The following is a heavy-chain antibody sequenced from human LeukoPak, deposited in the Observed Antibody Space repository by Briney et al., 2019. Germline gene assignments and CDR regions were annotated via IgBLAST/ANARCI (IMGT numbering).Heavy chain of an antibody. Sequence: GGSLRLSCAASGFTFSSYAMSWVRQAPGKGLEWVSAMSGSGGSTYYADSVKGRFTISRDNSKNTLYLQMNSRRAEDMAVYYCAEAQRAATFDYWGEGTLVTVSS. J-gene: IGHJ4*02. V-gene: IGHV3-23*01. CDR1: GFTFSSYA. CDR2: MSGSGGST. D-gene: IGHD2-15*01. CDR3: AEAQRAATFDY.